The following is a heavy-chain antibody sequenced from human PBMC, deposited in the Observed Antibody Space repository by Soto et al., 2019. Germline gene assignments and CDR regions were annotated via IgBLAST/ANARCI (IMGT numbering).Heavy chain of an antibody. CDR1: GDSVSSNSAA. D-gene: IGHD2-2*01. J-gene: IGHJ6*03. CDR2: TYYRSKWYN. Sequence: SQTLSLTCAISGDSVSSNSAAWNWIRQSPSRGLEWLGRTYYRSKWYNDYAVSVKSRITINPDTSKNQFSLQLNSVTPEDTAVYYCARDPLGYCSSTSCSGVYYYYYYMDVWGKGTTVTVSS. V-gene: IGHV6-1*01. CDR3: ARDPLGYCSSTSCSGVYYYYYYMDV.